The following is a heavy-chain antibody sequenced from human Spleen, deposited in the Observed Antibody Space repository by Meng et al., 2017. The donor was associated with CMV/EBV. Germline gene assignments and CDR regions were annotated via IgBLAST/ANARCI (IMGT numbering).Heavy chain of an antibody. CDR3: AFSHGIFGVAPTYYYYGMDV. J-gene: IGHJ6*02. CDR1: GFSFNNYA. Sequence: GESLKISCAASGFSFNNYAMNWVRQAPGKGLEWVSVIYRGGGSTYYADSVKGRFTISRDNSKNTLYLQMNSLRAEDTAVYYCAFSHGIFGVAPTYYYYGMDVWGQGTTVTVSS. D-gene: IGHD3-3*01. V-gene: IGHV3-23*03. CDR2: IYRGGGST.